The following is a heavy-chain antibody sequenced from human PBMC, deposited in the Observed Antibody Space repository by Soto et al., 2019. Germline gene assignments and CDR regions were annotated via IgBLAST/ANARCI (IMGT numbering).Heavy chain of an antibody. D-gene: IGHD4-4*01. Sequence: PSETLSLTCAVSGGSISSYYWSWIRQPPGKGLEWIGYIYYSGSTNYNPSLKSRVTISVDTSKNQFSLKLSSVTAADTAVYYCARLLGDYSNDYWGQGTLVTVSS. CDR3: ARLLGDYSNDY. V-gene: IGHV4-59*08. CDR2: IYYSGST. J-gene: IGHJ4*02. CDR1: GGSISSYY.